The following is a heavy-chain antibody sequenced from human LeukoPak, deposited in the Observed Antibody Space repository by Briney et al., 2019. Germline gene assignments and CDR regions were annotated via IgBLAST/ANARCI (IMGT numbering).Heavy chain of an antibody. CDR2: ISVSGSTI. CDR1: GFTFSSYE. D-gene: IGHD5-18*01. CDR3: ASRLMGYSYGPGDY. V-gene: IGHV3-48*03. J-gene: IGHJ4*02. Sequence: GGSLRLSCVASGFTFSSYEMTWVRQAPGKGLEWVSYISVSGSTIHYADSVKGRFTISRDNAKNSLYLQMNSLRAEDTAVYYCASRLMGYSYGPGDYRGQGTLVTVSS.